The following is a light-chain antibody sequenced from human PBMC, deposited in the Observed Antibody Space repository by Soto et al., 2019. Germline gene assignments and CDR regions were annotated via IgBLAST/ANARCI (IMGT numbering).Light chain of an antibody. J-gene: IGKJ1*01. Sequence: EIVLTQSPGTLSLSPGERATLSCRASQSVRSNYVAWYQQKAGQAPRLLIYGASGRATGIPDRFSGSGSGTDFTLTISRLEPEDFAVYYCQQYSSSPQTFGQGTKVEIK. V-gene: IGKV3-20*01. CDR1: QSVRSNY. CDR2: GAS. CDR3: QQYSSSPQT.